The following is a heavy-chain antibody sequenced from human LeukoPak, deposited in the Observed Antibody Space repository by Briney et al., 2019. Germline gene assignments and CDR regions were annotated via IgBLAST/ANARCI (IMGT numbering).Heavy chain of an antibody. Sequence: GGSLRLSCAASGFTVSSNYMSWVRQAPGKGLEWVSVIYSGGSTYYADSMKGRFTISRDNSKNTLYLQMNSLRAEDTAVYYCARGPRSEYYFDYWGQGTLVTVSS. V-gene: IGHV3-53*01. J-gene: IGHJ4*02. CDR2: IYSGGST. CDR1: GFTVSSNY. CDR3: ARGPRSEYYFDY.